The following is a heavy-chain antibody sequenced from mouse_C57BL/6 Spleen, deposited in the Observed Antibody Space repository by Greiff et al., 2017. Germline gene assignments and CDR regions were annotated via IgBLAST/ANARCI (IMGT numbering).Heavy chain of an antibody. CDR1: GYTFTSYG. CDR3: ARRDDYDENYYAMDY. CDR2: IYPRSGNT. V-gene: IGHV1-81*01. Sequence: QVQLQPSGAELARPGASVKLSCKASGYTFTSYGISWVKQRTGQGLEWIGEIYPRSGNTYYNEKFKGKATLTADKSSSTAYMELRSLTSEDSAVYFFARRDDYDENYYAMDYWGQGTSVTVSS. J-gene: IGHJ4*01. D-gene: IGHD2-4*01.